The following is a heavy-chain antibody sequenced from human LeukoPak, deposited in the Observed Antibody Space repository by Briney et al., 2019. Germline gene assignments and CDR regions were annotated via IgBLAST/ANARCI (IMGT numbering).Heavy chain of an antibody. D-gene: IGHD3-10*01. J-gene: IGHJ6*03. CDR1: GGSISSYY. Sequence: SETLSLTCTVSGGSISSYYWSWIRQPAGKGLEWIGRIYTSGTTYYNPSLKSRVTMSVDTSKNQFSLKLSSVTAADTAVYYCARQKYYYVSGSWYYYMDVWGKGTTVTISS. CDR2: IYTSGTT. CDR3: ARQKYYYVSGSWYYYMDV. V-gene: IGHV4-4*07.